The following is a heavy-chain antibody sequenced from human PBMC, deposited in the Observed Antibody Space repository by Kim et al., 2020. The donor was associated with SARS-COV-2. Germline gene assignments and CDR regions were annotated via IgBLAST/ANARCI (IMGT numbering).Heavy chain of an antibody. V-gene: IGHV3-15*01. Sequence: GETSAYAAPVKGRFTISRDDSKNTLYLQMNSLKTEDTAVYYCTGSFRWMDVWGQGTTVTVSS. J-gene: IGHJ6*02. CDR3: TGSFRWMDV. D-gene: IGHD2-15*01. CDR2: GETS.